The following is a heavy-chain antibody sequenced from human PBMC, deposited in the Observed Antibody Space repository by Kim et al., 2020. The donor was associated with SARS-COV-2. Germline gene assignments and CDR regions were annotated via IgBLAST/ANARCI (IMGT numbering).Heavy chain of an antibody. CDR2: ISGSGGST. Sequence: GGSLRLSCAASGFTFSSYAMSWVRQAPGKGLEWVSAISGSGGSTYYADSVKGRFTISRDNSKNTLYLQMNSLRAEDTAVYYCAKDRDSTSCPGSLCYYGMDVWGQGTTVTVSS. CDR3: AKDRDSTSCPGSLCYYGMDV. V-gene: IGHV3-23*01. CDR1: GFTFSSYA. D-gene: IGHD2-2*01. J-gene: IGHJ6*02.